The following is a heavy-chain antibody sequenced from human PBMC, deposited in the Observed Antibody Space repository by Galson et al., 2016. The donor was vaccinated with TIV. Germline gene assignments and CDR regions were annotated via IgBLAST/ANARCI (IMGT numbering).Heavy chain of an antibody. CDR1: GFTLSSYW. Sequence: SLRLSCAASGFTLSSYWMNWVRQAPGKGLEWVANIKRDGSESYYVDSVKGRFTISRDNAKNSLYLQLDSLRVEDTAVYYCARNALKSTDDFWGQGTLVTLSS. V-gene: IGHV3-7*01. D-gene: IGHD1-1*01. CDR2: IKRDGSES. J-gene: IGHJ4*02. CDR3: ARNALKSTDDF.